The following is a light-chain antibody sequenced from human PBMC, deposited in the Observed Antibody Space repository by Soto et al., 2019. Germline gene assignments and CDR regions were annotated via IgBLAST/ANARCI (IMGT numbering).Light chain of an antibody. CDR2: EVS. V-gene: IGLV2-14*01. CDR3: SSYTRSSTRV. Sequence: QSALTQPASVSGSPGQSITISCTGTSSDVGGYNYVSWYQQHPGKAPKLMIYEVSNRPSGVSKRFSGSKSGNTASLTISGLQAEAEADYYCSSYTRSSTRVFGGGTKLTVL. CDR1: SSDVGGYNY. J-gene: IGLJ3*02.